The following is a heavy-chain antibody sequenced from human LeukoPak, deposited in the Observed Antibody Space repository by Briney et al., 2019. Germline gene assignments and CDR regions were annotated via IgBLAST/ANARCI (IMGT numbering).Heavy chain of an antibody. Sequence: GGSLRLSCAASGFTFSSYAMHWVRQAPGKGLEYVSAISSNGGSTYYANSVKGRFTISRDNSKNTLYLQMGSLRAEDMAVYYCAREGPSKEYSGYAYYYYGMDVWGQGTTVTVSS. CDR1: GFTFSSYA. J-gene: IGHJ6*02. CDR3: AREGPSKEYSGYAYYYYGMDV. CDR2: ISSNGGST. V-gene: IGHV3-64*01. D-gene: IGHD5-12*01.